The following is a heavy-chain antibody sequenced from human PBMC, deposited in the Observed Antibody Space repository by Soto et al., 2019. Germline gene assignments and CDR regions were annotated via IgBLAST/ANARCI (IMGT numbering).Heavy chain of an antibody. CDR1: GSTFSSYA. V-gene: IGHV3-23*01. Sequence: GGSLRLSCAASGSTFSSYAMSWVRQAPGKGLEWVSAISGSGGSTYYADSVKGRFTISRDNSKNTLYLQMNSLRAEDTVVYYCAKDHRYFDWPCKGMDVWGQGTTVTVSS. J-gene: IGHJ6*02. D-gene: IGHD3-9*01. CDR3: AKDHRYFDWPCKGMDV. CDR2: ISGSGGST.